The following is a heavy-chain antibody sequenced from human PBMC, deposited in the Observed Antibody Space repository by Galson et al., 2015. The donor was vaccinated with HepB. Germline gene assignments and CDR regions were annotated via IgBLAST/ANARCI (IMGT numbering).Heavy chain of an antibody. V-gene: IGHV1-2*06. CDR1: GYTFTGYY. Sequence: SVKVSCKASGYTFTGYYMHWVRQAPGQGLEWMGRINPNSGGTNYAQKFQGRVTMTRDTSISTAYMELSRLRSDDTAVYYCARVPYGFLVPSEYFDYWGQGTLVTVSS. CDR3: ARVPYGFLVPSEYFDY. CDR2: INPNSGGT. D-gene: IGHD3-3*01. J-gene: IGHJ4*02.